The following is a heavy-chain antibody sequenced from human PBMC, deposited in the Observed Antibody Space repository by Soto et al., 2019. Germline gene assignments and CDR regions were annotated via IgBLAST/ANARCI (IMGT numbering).Heavy chain of an antibody. CDR2: ISCSGGST. J-gene: IGHJ6*02. CDR3: ARVRSSSWYDPGIDYYYGMDV. D-gene: IGHD6-13*01. V-gene: IGHV3-20*04. Sequence: GGSLRLSCAASGFTFSSYAMSWVRQAPGKGLEWVSGISCSGGSTCYADSVKGRFTISRDNAKNSLYLQMNSLRAEDTALYYCARVRSSSWYDPGIDYYYGMDVWGQGTTVTVS. CDR1: GFTFSSYA.